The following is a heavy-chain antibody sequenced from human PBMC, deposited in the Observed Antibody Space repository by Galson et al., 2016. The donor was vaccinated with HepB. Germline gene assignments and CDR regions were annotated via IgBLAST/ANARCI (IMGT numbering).Heavy chain of an antibody. Sequence: SLRLSCAGSGFTFNNYAMNWVRQAPGKGLEWISLIGDSGDATYYADSVRGRFTTSRDNSKNTMYLQMNSLRADDTAVYYCAKCTPGTRGSLDSWGQGTLVTVSS. J-gene: IGHJ4*02. D-gene: IGHD1-14*01. CDR3: AKCTPGTRGSLDS. CDR1: GFTFNNYA. CDR2: IGDSGDAT. V-gene: IGHV3-23*01.